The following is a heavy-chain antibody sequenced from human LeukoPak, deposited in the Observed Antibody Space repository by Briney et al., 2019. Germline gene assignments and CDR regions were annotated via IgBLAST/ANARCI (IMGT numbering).Heavy chain of an antibody. V-gene: IGHV4-34*01. CDR2: INHSGST. J-gene: IGHJ4*02. D-gene: IGHD1-26*01. CDR1: GFTFSSYA. CDR3: ARDATVGATIPHDY. Sequence: AGGSLRLSCAASGFTFSSYAMSWVRQPPGKGLEWIGEINHSGSTNYNPSLKSRVTISVDTSKNQFSLKLSSVTAADTAVYYCARDATVGATIPHDYWGQGTLVTVSS.